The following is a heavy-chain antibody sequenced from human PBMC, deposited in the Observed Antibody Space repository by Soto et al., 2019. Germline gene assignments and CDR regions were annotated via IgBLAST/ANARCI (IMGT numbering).Heavy chain of an antibody. CDR2: VNPSSGST. D-gene: IGHD3-16*02. Sequence: GASVKVSCKASGYSFTTYNIHWVRQAPGQGLEWMGVVNPSSGSTSYAQKFQGRVTMTRDTSTSTAYMELRSLRSDDTAVYYCAREGPNHRLSWGQGTLVTVSS. CDR1: GYSFTTYN. CDR3: AREGPNHRLS. J-gene: IGHJ5*02. V-gene: IGHV1-46*01.